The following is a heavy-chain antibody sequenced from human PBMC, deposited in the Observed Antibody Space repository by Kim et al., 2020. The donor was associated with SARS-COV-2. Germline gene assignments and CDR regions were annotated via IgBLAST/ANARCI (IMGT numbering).Heavy chain of an antibody. V-gene: IGHV5-51*01. CDR1: GYSFTSYW. CDR3: ARLLIPVNSSGLYWFDP. J-gene: IGHJ5*02. CDR2: IYPGDSDT. Sequence: GESLKISCKGSGYSFTSYWIGWVRQMPGKGLEWMGIIYPGDSDTRYSPSFQGQVTISADKSISTAYLQWSSLKASDTAMYYCARLLIPVNSSGLYWFDPWGQGTLVTDS. D-gene: IGHD6-19*01.